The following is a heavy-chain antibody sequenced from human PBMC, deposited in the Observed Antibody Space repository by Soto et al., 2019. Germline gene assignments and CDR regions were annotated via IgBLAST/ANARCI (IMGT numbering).Heavy chain of an antibody. CDR3: ATGVVIISYYYYGMDV. J-gene: IGHJ6*02. V-gene: IGHV4-39*01. Sequence: QLQLQESGPGLVKPSETLSLTCTVSGGSISSSSYYWGWIRQPPGKGLEWIGSIYYSGSTYYNPSLNSRVTISVDTSKNQFSLKLSSVTAADTAVYYCATGVVIISYYYYGMDVWGQGTTVTVSS. CDR1: GGSISSSSYY. D-gene: IGHD3-3*01. CDR2: IYYSGST.